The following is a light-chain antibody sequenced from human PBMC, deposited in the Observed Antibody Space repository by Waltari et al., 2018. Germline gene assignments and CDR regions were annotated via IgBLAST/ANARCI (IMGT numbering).Light chain of an antibody. Sequence: DIQMTQSPSSLSASVGDRVTITCRASQSISSYLNWYQQKPGKAPKLLIYAASSLQSGVPSRFSGNGSGTDFTLTISSLQPEDFATYYCQQSYSVLTFGGGTKVEIK. V-gene: IGKV1-39*01. CDR1: QSISSY. CDR3: QQSYSVLT. CDR2: AAS. J-gene: IGKJ4*01.